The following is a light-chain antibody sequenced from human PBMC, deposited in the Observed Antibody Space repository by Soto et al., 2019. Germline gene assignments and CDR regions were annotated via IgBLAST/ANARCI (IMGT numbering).Light chain of an antibody. CDR1: QSVNSY. CDR3: QQYNKWPRT. J-gene: IGKJ1*01. V-gene: IGKV3-15*01. Sequence: DIVISQSPATLHVSPEERDTLSYRASQSVNSYLAWYQQKPGQAPRLLIYDASTRATGIPARFSGSGSGTEFTFTISSLQSEDFAVYYCQQYNKWPRTFGQGTKV. CDR2: DAS.